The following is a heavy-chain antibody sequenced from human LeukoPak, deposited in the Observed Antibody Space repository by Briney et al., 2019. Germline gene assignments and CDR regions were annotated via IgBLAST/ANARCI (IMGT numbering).Heavy chain of an antibody. CDR2: IRSKVKSYAT. D-gene: IGHD6-19*01. V-gene: IGHV3-73*01. J-gene: IGHJ4*02. Sequence: GGSLRLSCAASGFTFSGSAMHWVRQAAGKGLEWVGRIRSKVKSYATAYAASVKGRLTITRDDSKNTAYQQMNSLKTEDTAVYYCTRPYSSGPVSGYYWGQGTLVTVSS. CDR3: TRPYSSGPVSGYY. CDR1: GFTFSGSA.